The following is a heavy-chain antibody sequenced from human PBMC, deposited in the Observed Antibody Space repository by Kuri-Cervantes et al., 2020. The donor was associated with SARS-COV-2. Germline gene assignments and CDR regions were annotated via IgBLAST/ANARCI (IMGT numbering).Heavy chain of an antibody. J-gene: IGHJ4*02. CDR1: GGSISSSSYY. CDR3: AKASIVGATYFDY. D-gene: IGHD1-26*01. CDR2: IYYSGRT. Sequence: SETLSLTCTVSGGSISSSSYYWGWIRQPPGKGLEWIVSIYYSGRTYYNPSLKSRVTISVDTSKNQFSLKLSSVTAADTAVYYCAKASIVGATYFDYWGQGTLVTVSS. V-gene: IGHV4-39*01.